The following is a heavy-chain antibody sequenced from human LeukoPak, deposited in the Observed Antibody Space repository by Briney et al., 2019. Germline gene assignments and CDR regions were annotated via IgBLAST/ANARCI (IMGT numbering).Heavy chain of an antibody. CDR2: INADGSTA. CDR1: GFTFGNSW. V-gene: IGHV3-74*01. D-gene: IGHD1-14*01. Sequence: GRSLRLSCAASGFTFGNSWVHWVRQAPGKGLVWVSLINADGSTATYADSVKGRFTISRDNARNTLSLQMNSLTIEDTAVYYCVVVVEPPDSDGFDVWGQGTMITVSS. J-gene: IGHJ3*01. CDR3: VVVVEPPDSDGFDV.